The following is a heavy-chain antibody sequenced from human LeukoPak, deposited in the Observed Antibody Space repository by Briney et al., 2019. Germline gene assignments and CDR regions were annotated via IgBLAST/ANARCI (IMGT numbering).Heavy chain of an antibody. CDR1: GGSISSYC. J-gene: IGHJ4*02. V-gene: IGHV4-59*08. D-gene: IGHD3-3*01. Sequence: SETLSLTCTVSGGSISSYCWSWIRQPRGKGLEWIGYIYYSGSTNYNPSLKSRVTISVDTSKNQFSLKLSSVTAADTAVYYCARTRGYYSLYVYWGQGTLVTVSS. CDR2: IYYSGST. CDR3: ARTRGYYSLYVY.